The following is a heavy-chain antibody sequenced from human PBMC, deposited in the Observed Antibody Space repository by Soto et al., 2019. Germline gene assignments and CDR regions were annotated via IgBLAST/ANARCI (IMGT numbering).Heavy chain of an antibody. CDR3: ARLLGYDFWSGPESYYYYYGMDV. CDR1: GYTFTSYG. J-gene: IGHJ6*02. Sequence: ASVKVSCKASGYTFTSYGISWVRQAPGQGLGWMGWISAYNGNTNYAQKLQGRVTMTTDTSTSTAYMELRSLRSDDTAVYYCARLLGYDFWSGPESYYYYYGMDVWGQGTTVTVSS. V-gene: IGHV1-18*01. D-gene: IGHD3-3*01. CDR2: ISAYNGNT.